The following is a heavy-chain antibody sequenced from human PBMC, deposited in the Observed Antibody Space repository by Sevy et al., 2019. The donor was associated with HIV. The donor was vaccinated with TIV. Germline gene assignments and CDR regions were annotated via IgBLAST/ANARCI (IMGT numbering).Heavy chain of an antibody. V-gene: IGHV3-23*01. D-gene: IGHD3-10*01. J-gene: IGHJ4*02. CDR1: GFTFSNYA. CDR3: AKDTGSGRIYFDS. CDR2: ISGSTGTT. Sequence: GGSLRLSCAASGFTFSNYAMTWVRQAPGKGLEWVSSISGSTGTTYYADSVKGRFTISRDNSKNTLYLQMNSLRAEDTAVYSCAKDTGSGRIYFDSCGQGTPVTISS.